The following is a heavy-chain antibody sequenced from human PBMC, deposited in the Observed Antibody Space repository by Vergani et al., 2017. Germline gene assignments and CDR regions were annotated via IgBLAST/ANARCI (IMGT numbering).Heavy chain of an antibody. CDR3: VGDSWRSDLRGVYWFDT. V-gene: IGHV4-61*02. Sequence: QVHLNEAGPGLVKPSQTLSLTCTVSGASITSGSFYWSWIRQPAGKGLERIGRIHASGTNNYNPSLRSRVTLSVDTSKNQLSLKMISMTAADTAVYYCVGDSWRSDLRGVYWFDTWGQGTLVSVSS. D-gene: IGHD3-10*01. CDR2: IHASGTN. J-gene: IGHJ5*02. CDR1: GASITSGSFY.